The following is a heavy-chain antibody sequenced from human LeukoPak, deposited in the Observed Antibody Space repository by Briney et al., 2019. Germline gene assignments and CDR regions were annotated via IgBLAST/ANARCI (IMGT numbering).Heavy chain of an antibody. CDR3: ARGIFGSKYYFDY. V-gene: IGHV4-34*01. CDR2: INHSGST. CDR1: GGSFSGYY. D-gene: IGHD3-3*02. Sequence: PSETLSLTCAVYGGSFSGYYWSWIRQPPGKGLEWIEEINHSGSTNYNPSLKSRVTISVDTSKNQFSLKLSSVTAADTAVYYCARGIFGSKYYFDYWGQGTLVTVYS. J-gene: IGHJ4*02.